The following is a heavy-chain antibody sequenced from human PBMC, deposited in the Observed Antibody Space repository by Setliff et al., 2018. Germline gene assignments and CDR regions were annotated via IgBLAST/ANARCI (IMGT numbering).Heavy chain of an antibody. J-gene: IGHJ4*02. V-gene: IGHV4-38-2*02. CDR2: FFHTGNT. CDR3: VRHLWGRWMAASSDYFDY. Sequence: SETLSLTCTVSGYSITSGYYWGWIRQSPGKGLEWLGSFFHTGNTYYNPSLEGRVTISVDTSNNQFSLKLNSVTAADTAVYYCVRHLWGRWMAASSDYFDYWGQGSLVTVSS. CDR1: GYSITSGYY. D-gene: IGHD3-3*02.